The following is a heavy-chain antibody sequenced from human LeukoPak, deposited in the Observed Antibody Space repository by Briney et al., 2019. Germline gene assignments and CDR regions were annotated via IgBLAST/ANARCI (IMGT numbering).Heavy chain of an antibody. CDR3: AKGFVAHDYGDYLTSDFDY. Sequence: PGGSLRLSCAASGFTFSSYGMHWVRQAPGKGLEWVAFIWYDGSNKYYADSVKGRFTISRDNSKNTLYLQMNSLRAEDTAVYYCAKGFVAHDYGDYLTSDFDYWGQGTLVTVSS. CDR2: IWYDGSNK. V-gene: IGHV3-30*02. CDR1: GFTFSSYG. J-gene: IGHJ4*02. D-gene: IGHD4-17*01.